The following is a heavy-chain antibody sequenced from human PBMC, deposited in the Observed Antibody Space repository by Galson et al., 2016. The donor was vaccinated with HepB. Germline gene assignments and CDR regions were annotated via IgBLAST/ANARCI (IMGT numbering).Heavy chain of an antibody. J-gene: IGHJ5*01. D-gene: IGHD4-11*01. CDR3: AKVATPNRNYENWFDS. CDR1: GLTFRSYA. CDR2: ISYDGSNK. Sequence: SLRLSCAASGLTFRSYAFSWLRQAPGKGLEWAAVISYDGSNKYYADSVKGRFTISRDNSKNTLNLQMNSLRAEDTAVYYCAKVATPNRNYENWFDSWGQGTLVTVSS. V-gene: IGHV3-30*18.